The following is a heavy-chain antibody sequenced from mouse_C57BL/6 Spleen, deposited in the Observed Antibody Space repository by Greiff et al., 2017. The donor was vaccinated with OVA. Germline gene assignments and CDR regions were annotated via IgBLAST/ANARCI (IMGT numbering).Heavy chain of an antibody. J-gene: IGHJ3*01. CDR3: ARNYYGSSETAVFAY. CDR1: GYTFTSYW. CDR2: IYPGSGST. V-gene: IGHV1-55*01. D-gene: IGHD1-1*01. Sequence: QVQLQQPGAELVKPGASVKMSCKASGYTFTSYWITWVKQRPGQGLEWIGDIYPGSGSTNYNEKFKSKATLTVDTSSSTAYMQLSSLTSEDSAVYYCARNYYGSSETAVFAYWGQGTLVTVSA.